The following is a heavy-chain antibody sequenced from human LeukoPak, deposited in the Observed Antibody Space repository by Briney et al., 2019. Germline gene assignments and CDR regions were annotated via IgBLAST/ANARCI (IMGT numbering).Heavy chain of an antibody. CDR1: GFTFSSYA. CDR3: AKDTYLKDSPRHDY. V-gene: IGHV3-23*01. D-gene: IGHD5-18*01. Sequence: AGSLRLSCAASGFTFSSYAMSWVRQAPGKGLEWVSAISGSGGSTYYADSVKGRFTISRDNSKNTLYLQMNSLRAEDTAVYYCAKDTYLKDSPRHDYWGQGTLVTVSS. J-gene: IGHJ4*02. CDR2: ISGSGGST.